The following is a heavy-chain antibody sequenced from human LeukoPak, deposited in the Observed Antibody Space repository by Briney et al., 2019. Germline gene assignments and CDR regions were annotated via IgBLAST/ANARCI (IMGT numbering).Heavy chain of an antibody. CDR3: ARGRVAVAGTTPFDY. J-gene: IGHJ4*02. D-gene: IGHD6-19*01. V-gene: IGHV3-48*02. CDR1: GFTFSTYS. CDR2: ISSSINTI. Sequence: GGSLRLSCAASGFTFSTYSMNWVRQAPGKGLEWGSYISSSINTIYYADSVKGRLTISRDNAKNSLYLQMNSLRDDDTALYYCARGRVAVAGTTPFDYWGQGTLVTVSS.